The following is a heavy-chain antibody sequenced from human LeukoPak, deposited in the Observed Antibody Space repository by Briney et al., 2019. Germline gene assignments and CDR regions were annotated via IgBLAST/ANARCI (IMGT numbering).Heavy chain of an antibody. Sequence: ASVKGSCKASGYTFTDVGFIWVRQAPGQGLEWMGWVSTYNGDTDYAKKFQDRVTMTTESSTQTTFMELRNLRSDDTAVYYCARAESMALYFLYWGQGTLVSVSS. CDR3: ARAESMALYFLY. J-gene: IGHJ1*01. CDR2: VSTYNGDT. D-gene: IGHD1-14*01. CDR1: GYTFTDVG. V-gene: IGHV1-18*01.